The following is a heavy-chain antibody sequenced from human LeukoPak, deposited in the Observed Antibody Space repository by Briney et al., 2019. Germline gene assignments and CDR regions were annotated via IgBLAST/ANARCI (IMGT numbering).Heavy chain of an antibody. J-gene: IGHJ6*03. V-gene: IGHV3-23*01. CDR3: AKDDGGSYYIYYYYMGV. Sequence: GGSLRLSCAASGFTFSNYGMSWVRQAPGKGLEWVSAISGSGGNTYYADSVKGRFTISRDNSKNTLYLQMNSLRAEDTAVYYCAKDDGGSYYIYYYYMGVWGKGTTVTISS. CDR2: ISGSGGNT. D-gene: IGHD3-16*01. CDR1: GFTFSNYG.